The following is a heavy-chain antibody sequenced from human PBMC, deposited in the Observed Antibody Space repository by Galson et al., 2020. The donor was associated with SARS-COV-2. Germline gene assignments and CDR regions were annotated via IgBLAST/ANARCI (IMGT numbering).Heavy chain of an antibody. V-gene: IGHV3-23*01. D-gene: IGHD3-22*01. J-gene: IGHJ6*04. Sequence: GGSLRLSCAASGFSFSDYWMHWVRQAPGKGLEWVSGISASGGNTYYPDSVKGRFTISRDNSKNTLYLQMNSLRAEDTAVYYCATDQIMRKVVRLGGDVWGTGTTVTVSS. CDR3: ATDQIMRKVVRLGGDV. CDR1: GFSFSDYW. CDR2: ISASGGNT.